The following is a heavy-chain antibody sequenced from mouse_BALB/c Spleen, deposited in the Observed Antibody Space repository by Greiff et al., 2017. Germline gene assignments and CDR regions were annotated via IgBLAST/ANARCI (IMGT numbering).Heavy chain of an antibody. D-gene: IGHD2-14*01. CDR1: GYTFTSYW. CDR2: IYPGNSDT. V-gene: IGHV1-5*01. CDR3: TRERDRYDRGDAMDY. J-gene: IGHJ4*01. Sequence: EVQLQQSGTVLARPGASVKMSCKASGYTFTSYWMHWVNQRPGQGLEWIGAIYPGNSDTSYNQKFKGKAKLTAVTSTSTAYMELSSLTNEDSAVYYCTRERDRYDRGDAMDYWGQGTSVTVSS.